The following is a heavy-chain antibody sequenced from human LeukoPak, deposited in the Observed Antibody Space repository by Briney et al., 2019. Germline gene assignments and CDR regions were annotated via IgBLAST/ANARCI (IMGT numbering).Heavy chain of an antibody. Sequence: ASVKDSFMPSGYTFTVYYMQGVRQAPGQGLEWMGWINPNSGGTNYAQKFQGRVTMTRDTSISTAYMELSRLRCDDTAVYYCARVIYYDSSGYYDHIYYWGEGTLVTVSS. J-gene: IGHJ4*02. CDR3: ARVIYYDSSGYYDHIYY. V-gene: IGHV1-2*02. D-gene: IGHD3-22*01. CDR2: INPNSGGT. CDR1: GYTFTVYY.